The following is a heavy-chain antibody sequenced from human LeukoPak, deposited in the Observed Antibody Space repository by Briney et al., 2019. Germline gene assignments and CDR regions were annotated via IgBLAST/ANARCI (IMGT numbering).Heavy chain of an antibody. CDR2: IFGSGGST. Sequence: GGSLRLSCAASGFTFSSYVMSWVRQAPGKGLKWVSAIFGSGGSTFYADSVKGRFTISRDNSKNTLSLQMNSLRAEDTAVYYCAILMATTPPDSWGQGTLVTVSS. CDR3: AILMATTPPDS. CDR1: GFTFSSYV. V-gene: IGHV3-23*01. D-gene: IGHD5-24*01. J-gene: IGHJ4*02.